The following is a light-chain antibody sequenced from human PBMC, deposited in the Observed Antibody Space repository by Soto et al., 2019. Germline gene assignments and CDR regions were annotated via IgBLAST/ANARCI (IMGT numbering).Light chain of an antibody. J-gene: IGKJ5*01. V-gene: IGKV3-11*01. CDR3: QQRSNWPPIT. CDR1: QSVSSY. Sequence: PGERATLSCRASQSVSSYLAWYQQKPGQAPRLLIYDASNRATGTPARFSGSGSGTDFTLTISSLEPEDFAVYYCQQRSNWPPITFGQGTRLEIK. CDR2: DAS.